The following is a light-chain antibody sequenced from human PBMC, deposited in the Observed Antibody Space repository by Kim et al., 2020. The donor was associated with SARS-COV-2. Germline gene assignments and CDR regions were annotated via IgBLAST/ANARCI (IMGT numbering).Light chain of an antibody. J-gene: IGKJ2*01. V-gene: IGKV3-20*01. CDR2: GAS. Sequence: IVLTQSPGTLSLSPRDTATLSCRSSHSFSSSDLVWYQQKPGQAPRLLIYGASRRATGIPDRFRGSGSGTDFTLTISRLGPEDFAVYYCQQYGSYTFGQGTKLEI. CDR1: HSFSSSD. CDR3: QQYGSYT.